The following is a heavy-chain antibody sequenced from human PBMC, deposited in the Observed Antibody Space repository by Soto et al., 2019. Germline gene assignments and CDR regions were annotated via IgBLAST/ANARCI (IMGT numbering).Heavy chain of an antibody. CDR3: ARVERGTVTTVVDAFDI. CDR2: MSHSGGT. D-gene: IGHD1-7*01. V-gene: IGHV4-34*01. CDR1: GGFVSSGSYY. J-gene: IGHJ3*02. Sequence: QVQLQQWGAGLLKPSETLSLTCAVYGGFVSSGSYYWSWLRQPPGKGLEWIGEMSHSGGTHFNPSLNSRVTRSVDTSKNQFSLRMCSVTAADTALYYCARVERGTVTTVVDAFDIWGPGTMVTVSS.